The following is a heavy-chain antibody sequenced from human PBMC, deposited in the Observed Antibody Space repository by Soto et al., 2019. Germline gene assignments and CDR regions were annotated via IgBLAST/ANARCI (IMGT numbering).Heavy chain of an antibody. CDR3: ARDRITVNVDYYYDMDV. CDR1: GFTFNSNS. V-gene: IGHV3-23*01. CDR2: LSGGGARP. J-gene: IGHJ6*02. Sequence: GGSLRLSCAASGFTFNSNSMSWVRQAPGKGLEWVSSLSGGGARPYYAASVKGRCTISRDNSKNTLYLQMNGLRAEDTAVYYCARDRITVNVDYYYDMDVWGQGTTVTAP. D-gene: IGHD6-19*01.